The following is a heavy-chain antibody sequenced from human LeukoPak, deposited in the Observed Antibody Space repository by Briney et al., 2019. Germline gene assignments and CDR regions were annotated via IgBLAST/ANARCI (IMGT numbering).Heavy chain of an antibody. D-gene: IGHD2-21*01. J-gene: IGHJ4*02. CDR3: ARLVMSFGVVTGMDNFDY. CDR1: GYSFTTYW. Sequence: GESLKISCKGSGYSFTTYWIGWVRQMPGKGLEWMGIIYPGDSDTRYSPSFQGQVTISVDKSIRTAYLQWSSLKASDTAMYYCARLVMSFGVVTGMDNFDYWGQGTLVTVSS. CDR2: IYPGDSDT. V-gene: IGHV5-51*01.